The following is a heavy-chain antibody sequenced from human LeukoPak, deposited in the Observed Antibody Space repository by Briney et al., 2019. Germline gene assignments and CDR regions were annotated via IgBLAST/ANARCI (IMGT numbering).Heavy chain of an antibody. V-gene: IGHV3-21*01. CDR2: ISTSSYYI. J-gene: IGHJ4*02. Sequence: GGSLRLSCAASGFTLRSYNMHWVRQAPGKGLEWVSYISTSSYYICYADSVKGRFTISRDDAKNSLFLQMNSLRAEDTAIYYCARDASGSSTGLIDSWGQGTLVTVSS. D-gene: IGHD1-26*01. CDR1: GFTLRSYN. CDR3: ARDASGSSTGLIDS.